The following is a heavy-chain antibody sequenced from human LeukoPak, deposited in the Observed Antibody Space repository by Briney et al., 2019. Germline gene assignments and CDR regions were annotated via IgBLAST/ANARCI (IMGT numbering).Heavy chain of an antibody. Sequence: ASVKVSCKASGYIFTSYAMHWVRQAHGQRLEWMGWINAGNGNTKYSQKFQGRVTITGDTPASTAYMELSSLRSEDTAVYYCVRDRGGASTVYWGQGTLVTVSS. CDR2: INAGNGNT. CDR1: GYIFTSYA. J-gene: IGHJ4*02. V-gene: IGHV1-3*01. D-gene: IGHD3-16*01. CDR3: VRDRGGASTVY.